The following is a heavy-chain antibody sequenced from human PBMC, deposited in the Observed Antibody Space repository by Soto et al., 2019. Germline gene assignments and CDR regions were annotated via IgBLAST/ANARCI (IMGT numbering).Heavy chain of an antibody. CDR3: ATFLRGYDSDYYYYYMDV. Sequence: ASVKVSCKASGYTFTSYDINWVRQATGQGLEWMGWMNPNSGNTGYAQKFQGRVTMTRNTSISTAYMELSSLRSEDTAVYYCATFLRGYDSDYYYYYMDVWGKGTTVTVSS. V-gene: IGHV1-8*01. CDR1: GYTFTSYD. CDR2: MNPNSGNT. J-gene: IGHJ6*03. D-gene: IGHD5-12*01.